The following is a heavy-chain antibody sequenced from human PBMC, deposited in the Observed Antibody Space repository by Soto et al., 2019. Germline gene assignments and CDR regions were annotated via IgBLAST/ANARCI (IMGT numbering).Heavy chain of an antibody. J-gene: IGHJ1*01. CDR2: IYTSGST. Sequence: SDTLSLTCTVSGGSISSYYWSWIRQPAGKGLEWIGRIYTSGSTNYNPSLKSRVTMSVDTSKNQFSLKLSSVTAADTAVYYCARAIAAAGKTHAEYFQHWGQGTLVTVSS. V-gene: IGHV4-4*07. CDR3: ARAIAAAGKTHAEYFQH. CDR1: GGSISSYY. D-gene: IGHD6-13*01.